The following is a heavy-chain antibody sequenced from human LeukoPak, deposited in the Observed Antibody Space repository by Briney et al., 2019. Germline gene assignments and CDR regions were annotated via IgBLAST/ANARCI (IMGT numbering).Heavy chain of an antibody. D-gene: IGHD4-17*01. CDR2: IIPIFGTA. Sequence: GASVKVSCKASGGTFSSYAISWERQAPGQGLEWMGGIIPIFGTANYAQKFQGRVTITADESTSTAYMELSSLRSEDTAVYYCAREDHGDYEAQPWGQGTLVTVSS. CDR3: AREDHGDYEAQP. J-gene: IGHJ5*02. CDR1: GGTFSSYA. V-gene: IGHV1-69*13.